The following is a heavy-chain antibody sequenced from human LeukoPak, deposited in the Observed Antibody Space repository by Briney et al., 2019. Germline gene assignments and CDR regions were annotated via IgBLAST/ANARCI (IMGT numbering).Heavy chain of an antibody. CDR2: IYSSGST. J-gene: IGHJ6*03. CDR3: AKHRPGGDSYGYHYYYYMVV. D-gene: IGHD5-18*01. V-gene: IGHV4-4*07. Sequence: SETLSLTCTVSGGSISSYYWSWSPQPPGKGLERSWRIYSSGSTNYNPSLKSRVTTSVDTSKNQFSLKLSSLSAPHPAAYYCAKHRPGGDSYGYHYYYYMVVWGKGTTVTVSS. CDR1: GGSISSYY.